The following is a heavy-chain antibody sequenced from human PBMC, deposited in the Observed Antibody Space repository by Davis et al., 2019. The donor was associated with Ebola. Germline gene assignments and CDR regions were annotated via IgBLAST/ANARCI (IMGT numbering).Heavy chain of an antibody. CDR3: ARQGTTSWDS. CDR1: GSFFPTYL. Sequence: KVSCRGSGSFFPTYLIGWVRQMPGKGLEWMGFIFPDDSDATYSPSFQGQVTFSVDKSIRTAYLHWNSLKASDTATYYCARQGTTSWDSWGQGTLVTVSS. V-gene: IGHV5-51*01. D-gene: IGHD2-2*01. J-gene: IGHJ4*02. CDR2: IFPDDSDA.